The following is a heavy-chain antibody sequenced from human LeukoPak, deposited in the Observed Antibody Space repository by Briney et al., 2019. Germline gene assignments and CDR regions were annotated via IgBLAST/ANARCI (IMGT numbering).Heavy chain of an antibody. V-gene: IGHV3-23*01. CDR3: AKLNDNYYYYGMDV. CDR1: GFTFDDYG. D-gene: IGHD2-8*01. J-gene: IGHJ6*02. Sequence: GGSLRLSCAASGFTFDDYGMSWVRQAPGKGLEWVSAISGSGGSTYYADSVKGRFTISRNNSKNTLYLQMNGLRAEDTAVYYCAKLNDNYYYYGMDVWGQGTTVTVSS. CDR2: ISGSGGST.